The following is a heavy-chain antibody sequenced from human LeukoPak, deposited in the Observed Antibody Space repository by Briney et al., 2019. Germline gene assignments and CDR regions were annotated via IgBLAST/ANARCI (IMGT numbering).Heavy chain of an antibody. J-gene: IGHJ4*02. D-gene: IGHD3-10*01. CDR2: IYYSGST. CDR1: GGSISSGGYY. Sequence: SQTLSVTCTVSGGSISSGGYYWGWIRQHPGKGLEWIGYIYYSGSTYYNPSLKSRVTISVDTSKNQFSLKLSSVTAADTAVYYCARVQLWFGEPHSGVYYFDYWGQGTLVTVSS. V-gene: IGHV4-31*03. CDR3: ARVQLWFGEPHSGVYYFDY.